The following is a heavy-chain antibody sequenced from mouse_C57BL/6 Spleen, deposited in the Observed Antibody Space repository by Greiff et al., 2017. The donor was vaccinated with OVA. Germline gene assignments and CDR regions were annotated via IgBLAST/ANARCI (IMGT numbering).Heavy chain of an antibody. CDR1: GYTFTDYE. CDR3: TRQERTFDY. Sequence: VQLQQSGAELVRPGASVTLSCKASGYTFTDYEMHWVKQTPVHGLEWIGAIDPETGGTAYNQKFKGKAILTADKSSSTAYMELRSLTSEDSAVYYCTRQERTFDYWGQGTTLTVSS. V-gene: IGHV1-15*01. CDR2: IDPETGGT. J-gene: IGHJ2*01.